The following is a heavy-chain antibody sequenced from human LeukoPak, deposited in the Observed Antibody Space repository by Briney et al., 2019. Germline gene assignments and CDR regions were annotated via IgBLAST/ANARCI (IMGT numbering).Heavy chain of an antibody. D-gene: IGHD2-15*01. CDR2: IYYSGSN. Sequence: SQTLSLTCTVSGGSISNGVYYWSWHRQHPGKGLEWIGYIYYSGSNYYSPSLKRRLTMSLHTSKNQFSLKLSSVTAADTAVYYCARDLGGGSFDFWGQGTLVTVSS. CDR3: ARDLGGGSFDF. V-gene: IGHV4-31*03. J-gene: IGHJ4*02. CDR1: GGSISNGVYY.